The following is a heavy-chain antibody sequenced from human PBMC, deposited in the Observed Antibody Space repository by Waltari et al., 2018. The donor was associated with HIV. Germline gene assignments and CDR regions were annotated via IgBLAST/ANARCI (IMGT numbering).Heavy chain of an antibody. D-gene: IGHD3-10*02. CDR2: SNGDGSST. CDR3: ARDAALFD. J-gene: IGHJ4*02. V-gene: IGHV3-74*01. CDR1: GFTFSSSW. Sequence: EVQLVESGGGLVQPGGSLRLSCAASGFTFSSSWMHWVSQAPGKGLVWVSRSNGDGSSTDYADSVKGRFTISRDNAKNTLYLQVNTLRAEDTAVYFCARDAALFDWGQGTLVTVSS.